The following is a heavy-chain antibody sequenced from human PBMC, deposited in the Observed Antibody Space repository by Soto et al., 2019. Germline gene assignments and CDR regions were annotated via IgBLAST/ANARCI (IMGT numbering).Heavy chain of an antibody. J-gene: IGHJ6*02. V-gene: IGHV1-69*13. D-gene: IGHD1-26*01. CDR3: AWELNYYYGMDV. Sequence: GASVKVSCKASGGTFSSYAISWVRQAPGQGLEWMGGIIPIFGTANYAQKFQGRVTITADESTSTAYMELSSLRSEDTAVYYCAWELNYYYGMDVWGQGTTVTVSS. CDR2: IIPIFGTA. CDR1: GGTFSSYA.